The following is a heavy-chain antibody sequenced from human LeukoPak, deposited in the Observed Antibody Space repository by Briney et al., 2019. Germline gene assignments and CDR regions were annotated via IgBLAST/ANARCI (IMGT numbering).Heavy chain of an antibody. CDR2: IIPIFGAA. CDR3: ARGRRVEMALLDY. V-gene: IGHV1-69*05. J-gene: IGHJ4*02. Sequence: SVKVSCKASGGTFSSYAISWVRQAPGQGLEWMGGIIPIFGAANYAQKFQGRVTITTDESTSTAYMELSSLRSEDTAVYYCARGRRVEMALLDYWGQGTLVTVSS. D-gene: IGHD5-24*01. CDR1: GGTFSSYA.